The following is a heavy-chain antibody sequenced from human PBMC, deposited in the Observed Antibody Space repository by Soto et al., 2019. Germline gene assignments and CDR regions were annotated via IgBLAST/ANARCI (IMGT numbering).Heavy chain of an antibody. J-gene: IGHJ4*02. Sequence: QVTLKESGPVLVKPTETLTLTCTVSGFSLSNARMGVSWIRQPPGKALEWLAHIFSNDEKSYSTSLKSRLTISQDTSKRQVVLTMTNMDPVDTATYYCARMRKRVRYDFWSGQVSWGFDYWGQGTLVTVSS. V-gene: IGHV2-26*01. CDR3: ARMRKRVRYDFWSGQVSWGFDY. CDR1: GFSLSNARMG. CDR2: IFSNDEK. D-gene: IGHD3-3*01.